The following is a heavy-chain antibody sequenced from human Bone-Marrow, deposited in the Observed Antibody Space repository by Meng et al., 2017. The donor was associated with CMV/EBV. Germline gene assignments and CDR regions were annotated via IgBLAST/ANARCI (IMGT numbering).Heavy chain of an antibody. J-gene: IGHJ6*02. Sequence: SVKVSCKASGGTFSSYAISWVRQAPGQGLEWMGGIIPIFGTANYAQKFQGRVTITTDESTSTAYMELSSLRSEDTAVYYCARGGSEVVPAATPLYYYYYGMDVWGQGTTVTVSS. V-gene: IGHV1-69*05. CDR1: GGTFSSYA. D-gene: IGHD2-2*01. CDR3: ARGGSEVVPAATPLYYYYYGMDV. CDR2: IIPIFGTA.